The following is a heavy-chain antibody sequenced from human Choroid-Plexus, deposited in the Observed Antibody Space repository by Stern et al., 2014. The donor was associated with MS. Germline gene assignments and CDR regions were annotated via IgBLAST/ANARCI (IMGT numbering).Heavy chain of an antibody. CDR1: GFTFGSCA. CDR2: VSNDGSNK. CDR3: AKDRQYLTYFFDH. V-gene: IGHV3-30*18. J-gene: IGHJ5*02. Sequence: VQLVESGGGVVQPGRPLRLSCAASGFTFGSCAMHWVRQAPCKGLEWVAGVSNDGSNKYYADSVKGRFNISRDNSQNTLYMQMSSLRPEDTAVYYCAKDRQYLTYFFDHWGQGSLVTVSS. D-gene: IGHD2/OR15-2a*01.